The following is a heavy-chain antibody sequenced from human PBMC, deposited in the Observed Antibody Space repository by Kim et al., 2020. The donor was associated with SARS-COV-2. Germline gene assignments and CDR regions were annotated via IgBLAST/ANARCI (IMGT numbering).Heavy chain of an antibody. CDR3: ARHIQYYDSSGYTT. D-gene: IGHD3-22*01. V-gene: IGHV4-39*01. Sequence: SETLSLTCTVSGGSISSSSYYWGWIRQPPGKGLEWIGSIYYSGSTYYNPSLKSRVTISVDTSKNQFSLKLSSVTAADTAVYYCARHIQYYDSSGYTTWGQGTLVTVSS. CDR2: IYYSGST. CDR1: GGSISSSSYY. J-gene: IGHJ5*02.